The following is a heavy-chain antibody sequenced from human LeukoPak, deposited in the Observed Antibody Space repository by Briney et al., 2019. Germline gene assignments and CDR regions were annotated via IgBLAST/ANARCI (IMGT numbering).Heavy chain of an antibody. D-gene: IGHD5-12*01. J-gene: IGHJ4*02. CDR3: ARDRAGYSGYELDY. V-gene: IGHV3-30-3*01. CDR2: ISYDGSNK. Sequence: GGSLRLSCAASAFTFRSYAMNWVRQAPGKGLEWVAVISYDGSNKYYADSVKGRFTISRDNSKSTLYLQMNSLRAEDTAMYYCARDRAGYSGYELDYWGQGTLVTVSS. CDR1: AFTFRSYA.